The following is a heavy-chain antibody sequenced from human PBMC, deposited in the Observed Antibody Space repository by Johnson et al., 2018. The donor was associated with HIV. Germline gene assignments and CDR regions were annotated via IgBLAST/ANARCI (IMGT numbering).Heavy chain of an antibody. Sequence: QVQLVESGGGVVQPGRSLRLSCAASGFTFSSYAMHWVRQAPGKGLEWVAVISSDGSNKYYADSVQGRFHISRDNAKNTRYVQMNGLRAEDTAVYYCARGVGLGSSWYHDAFDIWGQGTMVTVSS. CDR3: ARGVGLGSSWYHDAFDI. D-gene: IGHD6-13*01. CDR1: GFTFSSYA. V-gene: IGHV3-30*04. J-gene: IGHJ3*02. CDR2: ISSDGSNK.